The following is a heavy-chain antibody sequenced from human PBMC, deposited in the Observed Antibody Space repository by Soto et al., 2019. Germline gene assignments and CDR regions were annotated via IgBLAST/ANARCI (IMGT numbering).Heavy chain of an antibody. D-gene: IGHD5-12*01. V-gene: IGHV3-30*18. J-gene: IGHJ4*02. CDR3: AKLADARGVWWIGSREYYFEY. Sequence: QVQLVESGGGVVQPGRSLRLSCAASGFTFSSYGMHWVRQAPGKGLEWVAVISYDGSNKYYADSVMGRVTISRDNSKNKMYLQMNSLRAEDTAVYYYAKLADARGVWWIGSREYYFEYWGQGTLVTVSS. CDR2: ISYDGSNK. CDR1: GFTFSSYG.